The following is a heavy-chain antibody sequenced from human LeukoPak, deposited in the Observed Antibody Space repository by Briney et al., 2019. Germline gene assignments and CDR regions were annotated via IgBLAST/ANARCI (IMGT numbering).Heavy chain of an antibody. CDR3: ARVGEYCGGDCGGMGAFDI. CDR2: INPSAGST. J-gene: IGHJ3*02. V-gene: IGHV1-46*01. CDR1: GYTFINYY. Sequence: GASVKVSCKASGYTFINYYIHWVRQAPGQRLEWMGIINPSAGSTTYAQKFQGRVTITADESTSTAYMELSSLRSEDTAVYYCARVGEYCGGDCGGMGAFDIWGQGTMVTVSS. D-gene: IGHD2-21*02.